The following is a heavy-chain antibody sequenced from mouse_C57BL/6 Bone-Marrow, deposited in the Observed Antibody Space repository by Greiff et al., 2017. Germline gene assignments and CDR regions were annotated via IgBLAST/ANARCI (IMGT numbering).Heavy chain of an antibody. CDR3: SSFDGIYFDF. Sequence: EVQLQQSGAELVRPGASVKLSCTASGFNIKDDYIHWVKQRPEQGLEWIGWIDPEIGDTEYAPKFQGKATITSDTSSNTAYLQLSSLTSENTAVYFCSSFDGIYFDFWGQGTPLTVAS. CDR2: IDPEIGDT. CDR1: GFNIKDDY. J-gene: IGHJ2*01. V-gene: IGHV14-4*01. D-gene: IGHD2-3*01.